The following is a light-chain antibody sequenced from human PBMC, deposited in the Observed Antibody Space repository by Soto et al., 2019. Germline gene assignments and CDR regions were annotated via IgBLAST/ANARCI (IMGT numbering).Light chain of an antibody. CDR3: QQYNNWS. J-gene: IGKJ5*01. CDR2: AAS. CDR1: QSVGSN. Sequence: EMVMTQSPAPPSVSPGETATPSCRASQSVGSNLAWYQQKPGQAPRLLIYAASTRATGIPARFSGSGSGTEFTLTISSLQSEDFAVYYCQQYNNWSFGQGTRLEIK. V-gene: IGKV3-15*01.